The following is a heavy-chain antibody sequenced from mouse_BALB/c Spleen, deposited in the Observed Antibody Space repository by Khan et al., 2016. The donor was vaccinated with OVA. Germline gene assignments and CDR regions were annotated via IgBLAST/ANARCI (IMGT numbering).Heavy chain of an antibody. V-gene: IGHV3-2*02. D-gene: IGHD1-1*02. Sequence: EVKLLESGPGLVKPSQSLSLTCPVTGYSIPSTYAWNWIRQFPGNKLEWMGYISYSGRTSSIPSLKSRISIPRHPSTNQFFLQLNSVTTEDTATYYCARGKYYGYAMDYWGQGTSVTVSS. CDR3: ARGKYYGYAMDY. CDR2: ISYSGRT. CDR1: GYSIPSTYA. J-gene: IGHJ4*01.